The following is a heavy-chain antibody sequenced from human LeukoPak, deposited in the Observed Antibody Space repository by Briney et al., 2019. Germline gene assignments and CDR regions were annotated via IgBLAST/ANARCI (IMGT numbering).Heavy chain of an antibody. CDR1: GGTFSSYG. Sequence: ASVKVSCKVSGGTFSSYGIRCVRQAPGQGLEWMGWISAYNGNTNYAQKLQGRVTMTTDTSTSTAYMELRSLRSDDTAVYYCARLNIVVVTANYYYYYGMDVWGQGTTVTVSS. CDR3: ARLNIVVVTANYYYYYGMDV. J-gene: IGHJ6*02. CDR2: ISAYNGNT. V-gene: IGHV1-18*01. D-gene: IGHD2-21*02.